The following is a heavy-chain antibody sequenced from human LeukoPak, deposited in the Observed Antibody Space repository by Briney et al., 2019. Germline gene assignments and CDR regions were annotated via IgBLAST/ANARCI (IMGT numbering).Heavy chain of an antibody. CDR1: GGSVTIGGHY. J-gene: IGHJ4*02. CDR2: IYYSGST. V-gene: IGHV4-31*03. Sequence: SETLSLTCTVSGGSVTIGGHYWSWIRQHPGKGLEWIGYIYYSGSTYYNPSLKSRVTISVDTSKNQFSLKLSSVTAADTAVYYCASTYYYDSSGYDYWGQGTLVTVSS. CDR3: ASTYYYDSSGYDY. D-gene: IGHD3-22*01.